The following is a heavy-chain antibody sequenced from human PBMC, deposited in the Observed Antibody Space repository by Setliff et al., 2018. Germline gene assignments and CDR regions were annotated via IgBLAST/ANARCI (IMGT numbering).Heavy chain of an antibody. D-gene: IGHD3-3*01. CDR1: GASVTNVNYY. CDR3: ARIAYFDFWRGYGVGAFDL. CDR2: VYYDGRT. Sequence: SETLSLTCSVSGASVTNVNYYWGWIRQPPGKGLEWIASVYYDGRTYYNPSFKSRLTMSVDKSRNQFSLKLTSVTAADTAVFYCARIAYFDFWRGYGVGAFDLWGHGTMGTVS. V-gene: IGHV4-39*01. J-gene: IGHJ3*01.